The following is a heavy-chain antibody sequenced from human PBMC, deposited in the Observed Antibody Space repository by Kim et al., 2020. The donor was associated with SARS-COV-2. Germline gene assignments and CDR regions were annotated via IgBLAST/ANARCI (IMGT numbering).Heavy chain of an antibody. CDR2: ISSSDSYV. V-gene: IGHV3-11*01. CDR3: ARVPFGDLSAYYFDL. D-gene: IGHD3-10*01. CDR1: GFIFSDYY. Sequence: GGSLRLSCAASGFIFSDYYMTWIRQAPGKGLEWVSYISSSDSYVNYADSVKGRFTISRDNAKNSLYLQMSSLRAEDTALYYCARVPFGDLSAYYFDLWGQGTLVTVSS. J-gene: IGHJ4*02.